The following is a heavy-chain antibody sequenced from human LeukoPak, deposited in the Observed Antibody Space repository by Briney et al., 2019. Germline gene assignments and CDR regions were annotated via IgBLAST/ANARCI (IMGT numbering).Heavy chain of an antibody. CDR3: ASLKYSGTYYVDF. V-gene: IGHV4-59*01. J-gene: IGHJ4*02. CDR1: GDSISSYY. Sequence: SETLSLTCIGSGDSISSYYWSWVRQPPGKGLEWIGYVHNSGSTNYNPSLKSRVTISVDTSKKQFFLRLASMTAADTAVYYCASLKYSGTYYVDFWGPGTLVTVSS. D-gene: IGHD1-26*01. CDR2: VHNSGST.